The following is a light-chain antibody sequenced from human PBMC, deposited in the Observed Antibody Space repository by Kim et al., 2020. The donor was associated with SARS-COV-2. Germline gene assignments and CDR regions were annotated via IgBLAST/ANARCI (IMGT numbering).Light chain of an antibody. CDR3: QGWDRSSDHVV. V-gene: IGLV3-21*04. Sequence: SYELTQPPSVSVAPGKTARITCGGNNIGSKSVHWYQQKPGQAPVLVIYYDSDRPSGIPERFSGSNSGNTATLTISRVDAGDEADYYCQGWDRSSDHVVFG. CDR2: YDS. CDR1: NIGSKS. J-gene: IGLJ2*01.